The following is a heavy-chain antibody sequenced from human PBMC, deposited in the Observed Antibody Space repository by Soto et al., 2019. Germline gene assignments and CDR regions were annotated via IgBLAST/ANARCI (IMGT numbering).Heavy chain of an antibody. CDR1: GYTFTSYY. D-gene: IGHD2-21*02. CDR2: INPNSGDT. J-gene: IGHJ4*02. V-gene: IGHV1-2*02. Sequence: QAQLVQSGAEVKKPGASVKVSCEASGYTFTSYYMHWVRQAPGQGLEWMGWINPNSGDTKYAQKLRGRVTMTRETSITTAYMEVKMLTSDDTAVYYCARQLAYCGGDCFTEPVDYWGQGTLVTVSS. CDR3: ARQLAYCGGDCFTEPVDY.